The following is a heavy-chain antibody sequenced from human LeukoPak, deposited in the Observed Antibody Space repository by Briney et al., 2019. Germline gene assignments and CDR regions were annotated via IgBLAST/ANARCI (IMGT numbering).Heavy chain of an antibody. CDR2: IIPIFGTA. CDR1: GGTFSSYA. J-gene: IGHJ6*04. D-gene: IGHD2-15*01. CDR3: ARGHVGYCSGGSCYAGYGMDV. V-gene: IGHV1-69*06. Sequence: ASVKVSCKASGGTFSSYAISWVRQAPGQGLEWMGGIIPIFGTANYAQKFQGRVTITADKSTSTAYMELSSLRSEDTAVYYCARGHVGYCSGGSCYAGYGMDVWGKGTTVTVSS.